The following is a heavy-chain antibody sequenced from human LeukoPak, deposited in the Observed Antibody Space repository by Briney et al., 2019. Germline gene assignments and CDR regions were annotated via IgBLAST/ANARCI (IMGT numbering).Heavy chain of an antibody. Sequence: PSETLSLTCTVSGGSISSSSYYWGWIRQPPGKGLEWIGEINHSGSTNYNPSLKSRVTISVDTSKNQFSLKLSSVTAADTAVYYCARLDAGVAAAGVDYWGQGTLVTVSS. V-gene: IGHV4-39*07. CDR1: GGSISSSSYY. CDR3: ARLDAGVAAAGVDY. D-gene: IGHD6-13*01. J-gene: IGHJ4*02. CDR2: INHSGST.